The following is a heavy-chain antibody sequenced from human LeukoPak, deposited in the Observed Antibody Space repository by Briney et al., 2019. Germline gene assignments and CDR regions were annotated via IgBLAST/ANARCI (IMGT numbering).Heavy chain of an antibody. Sequence: KASETLSLTCTVSGGSISSSSYYWGWIRQPPGKGLEWIGSIYYSGSTYYNPSLKSRVTISVDTSKNQFSLNLRSVTAADTAIYYCARHGRMVIMSKFSTGIDQWGQGTLVTVSS. CDR1: GGSISSSSYY. D-gene: IGHD2-8*01. V-gene: IGHV4-39*01. CDR3: ARHGRMVIMSKFSTGIDQ. J-gene: IGHJ4*02. CDR2: IYYSGST.